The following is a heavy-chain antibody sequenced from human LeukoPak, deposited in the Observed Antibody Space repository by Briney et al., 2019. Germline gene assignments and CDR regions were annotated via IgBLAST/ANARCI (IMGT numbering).Heavy chain of an antibody. J-gene: IGHJ3*02. D-gene: IGHD6-19*01. CDR1: GGSISSGGYY. V-gene: IGHV4-61*02. Sequence: SETLSLTCTVSGGSISSGGYYWSWIRQPAGKGLEWIGRIYTSGSTNYNPSLKSRVTMSVDTSKNQFSLKLSSVTAADTAVYYCARQNPGIAVAGDIWGQGTMVTVSS. CDR2: IYTSGST. CDR3: ARQNPGIAVAGDI.